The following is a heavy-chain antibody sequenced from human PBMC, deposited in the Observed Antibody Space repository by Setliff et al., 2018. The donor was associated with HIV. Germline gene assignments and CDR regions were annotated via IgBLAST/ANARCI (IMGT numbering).Heavy chain of an antibody. J-gene: IGHJ1*01. V-gene: IGHV4-38-2*01. CDR1: DYSITSGYY. CDR3: ATQGLTVPIPGGYFHH. Sequence: KPSETLSLTCGISDYSITSGYYWGWIRQPPGKGLEWIGSIYRSGSTYDNPSLKSRVTISFDTSKNQFSLILTSVTAADTAVYYCATQGLTVPIPGGYFHHWGPGILVTVSS. D-gene: IGHD2-21*02. CDR2: IYRSGST.